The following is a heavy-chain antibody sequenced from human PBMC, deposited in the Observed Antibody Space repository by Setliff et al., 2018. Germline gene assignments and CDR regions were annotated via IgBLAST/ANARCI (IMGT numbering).Heavy chain of an antibody. CDR3: ARDRTAYSYGLDV. V-gene: IGHV4-59*01. Sequence: SETLSLTCTVSGGSISPYFWSWIRQPPGKGLEWIGYIYHNGNTNFNPSLKSRVNMSVDTSKNQFFLNLKAVTAADTAVYYCARDRTAYSYGLDVWGQGATVTVSS. J-gene: IGHJ6*02. CDR2: IYHNGNT. CDR1: GGSISPYF. D-gene: IGHD5-18*01.